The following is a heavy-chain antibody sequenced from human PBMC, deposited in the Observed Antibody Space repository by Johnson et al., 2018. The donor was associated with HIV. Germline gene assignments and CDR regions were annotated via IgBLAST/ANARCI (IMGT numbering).Heavy chain of an antibody. CDR2: ISGSADGT. J-gene: IGHJ3*02. D-gene: IGHD2-2*01. Sequence: VQLVESGGGLVQPGGSLRLSCVISGFTFSNYAMTWVRQAPGKGLEWISTISGSADGTQYAESVMGRFTISRDNSKDTLYLQMDSLRAEDTAMYFCARPAIVVLPAGAFDIWGPGTMVTVSS. V-gene: IGHV3-23*04. CDR1: GFTFSNYA. CDR3: ARPAIVVLPAGAFDI.